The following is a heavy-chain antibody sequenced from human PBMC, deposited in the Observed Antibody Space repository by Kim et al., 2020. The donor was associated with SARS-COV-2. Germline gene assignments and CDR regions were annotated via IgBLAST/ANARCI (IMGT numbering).Heavy chain of an antibody. D-gene: IGHD6-13*01. V-gene: IGHV4-39*01. J-gene: IGHJ6*02. CDR1: GGSISSSSYY. CDR3: ARRVLEQAAAGTEGYYGMDV. CDR2: IYYSGST. Sequence: SETLSLTCTVSGGSISSSSYYWGWIRQPPGKGLEWIGSIYYSGSTYYNPSLKSRVTISVDTSKNQFSLKLSSVTAADTAVYYCARRVLEQAAAGTEGYYGMDVWGQGTTVTVSS.